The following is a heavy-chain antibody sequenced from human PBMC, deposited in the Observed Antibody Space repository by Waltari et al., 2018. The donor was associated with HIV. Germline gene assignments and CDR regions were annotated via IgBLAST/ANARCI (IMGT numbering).Heavy chain of an antibody. CDR2: ISYDETNE. D-gene: IGHD3-10*01. CDR1: GFSFRNYA. V-gene: IGHV3-30*03. J-gene: IGHJ4*02. CDR3: VVSSFDY. Sequence: QVQLVESGGGVAQPGRSLRLSCAASGFSFRNYAMHWVRQAPGKGLEWMTLISYDETNEYYTDSVRGRFTISRDNSKHMLYLQMNNLRPEDTAIYYCVVSSFDYWGQGTLVTVSS.